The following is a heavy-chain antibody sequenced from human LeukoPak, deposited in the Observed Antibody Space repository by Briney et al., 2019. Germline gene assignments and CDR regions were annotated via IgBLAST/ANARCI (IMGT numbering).Heavy chain of an antibody. D-gene: IGHD2-2*01. CDR1: GGTFSSYA. V-gene: IGHV1-69*04. J-gene: IGHJ6*02. CDR3: ARAHCSSTSCYSLGIYYYYGMDV. CDR2: IIPILGIA. Sequence: SVKVSCKASGGTFSSYAISWVRQAPGQGLEWMGRIIPILGIANYAQKSQGRVTITADKSTSTAYMELSSLRSEDTAVYYCARAHCSSTSCYSLGIYYYYGMDVWGQGTTVTVSS.